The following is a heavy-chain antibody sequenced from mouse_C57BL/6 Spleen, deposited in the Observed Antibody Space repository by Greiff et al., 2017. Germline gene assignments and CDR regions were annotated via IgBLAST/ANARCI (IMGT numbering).Heavy chain of an antibody. J-gene: IGHJ2*01. CDR3: ARGVTPSHFDY. V-gene: IGHV1-61*01. CDR2: IYPSDSET. D-gene: IGHD2-2*01. Sequence: QVQLQQPGAELVRPGSSVKLSCKASGYTFTSYWMDWVKQRPGQGLEWIGNIYPSDSETPYNQKFKDKATLTVDKSSSTAYMQLSSLTSEDSAVYYCARGVTPSHFDYWGQGTTLTVSS. CDR1: GYTFTSYW.